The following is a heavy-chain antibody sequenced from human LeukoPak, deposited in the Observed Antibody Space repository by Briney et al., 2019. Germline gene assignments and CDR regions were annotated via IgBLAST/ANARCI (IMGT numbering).Heavy chain of an antibody. CDR1: GFTFSSYA. D-gene: IGHD3-10*01. J-gene: IGHJ4*02. CDR2: ISGSGGST. Sequence: PGGSLRLSCAASGFTFSSYAMSWVRQAPGKGLEWVSAISGSGGSTYYADSEKGRFTISRDNSKNTLYLQMNSLRAEDTAVYYCAKDPLITMVPSFDYWGQGTLVTVSS. CDR3: AKDPLITMVPSFDY. V-gene: IGHV3-23*01.